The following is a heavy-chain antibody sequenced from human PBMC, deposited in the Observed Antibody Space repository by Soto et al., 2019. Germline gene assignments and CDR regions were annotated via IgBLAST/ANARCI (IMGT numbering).Heavy chain of an antibody. V-gene: IGHV1-18*01. CDR2: ISAYNGNT. CDR1: GYTFTSYG. J-gene: IGHJ3*02. Sequence: ASVKVSCKASGYTFTSYGISWVRQAPGQGLEWMGWISAYNGNTNYAQKLQGRVAMTTDTSTSTAYMELRSLRSDDTAVYYCAGDVVRQLAPTPDAFDIWGQGTMVTVSS. CDR3: AGDVVRQLAPTPDAFDI. D-gene: IGHD6-6*01.